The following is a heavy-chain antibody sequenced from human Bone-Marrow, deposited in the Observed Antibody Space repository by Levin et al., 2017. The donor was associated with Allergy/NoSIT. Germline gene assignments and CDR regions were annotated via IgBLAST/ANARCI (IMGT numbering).Heavy chain of an antibody. J-gene: IGHJ3*02. CDR1: GGSISSGGYY. CDR2: IYYSGST. D-gene: IGHD4-23*01. Sequence: SQTLSLTCTVSGGSISSGGYYWSWIRQHPGKGLEWIGYIYYSGSTYYNPSLKSRVTISVDTSKNQFSLKLSSVTAADTAVYYCAREVHYGGNSGDAFDIWGQGTMVTVSS. CDR3: AREVHYGGNSGDAFDI. V-gene: IGHV4-31*03.